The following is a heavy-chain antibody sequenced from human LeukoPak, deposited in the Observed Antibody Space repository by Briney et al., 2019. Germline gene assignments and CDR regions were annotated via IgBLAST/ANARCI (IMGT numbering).Heavy chain of an antibody. D-gene: IGHD5-12*01. V-gene: IGHV3-11*03. CDR3: AKRFKYNGAWTYGMDV. J-gene: IGHJ6*02. Sequence: PGESLRLSCTASGFSFSDSYLSWIRQAPGKGLEWVSYISTTTYTIYADSLKVRFTISIDNAKNSVYLPMNSLTAADTAVYYCAKRFKYNGAWTYGMDVWGQGTAVTVSS. CDR1: GFSFSDSY. CDR2: ISTTTYT.